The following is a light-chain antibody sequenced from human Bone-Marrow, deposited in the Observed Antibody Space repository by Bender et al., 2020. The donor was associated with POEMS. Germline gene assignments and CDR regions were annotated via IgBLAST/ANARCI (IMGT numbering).Light chain of an antibody. J-gene: IGLJ2*01. Sequence: QSALTQPASVSGSPGQSITISCTGTSSDVGSYNLVSWYQQCPGKAPKLMIYDVSTRPSGVPHRFSGYKSGNTASLTVSGLQPEDEADYYCSSYAGGNTFVFGGGTKLTVL. CDR2: DVS. CDR3: SSYAGGNTFV. CDR1: SSDVGSYNL. V-gene: IGLV2-14*02.